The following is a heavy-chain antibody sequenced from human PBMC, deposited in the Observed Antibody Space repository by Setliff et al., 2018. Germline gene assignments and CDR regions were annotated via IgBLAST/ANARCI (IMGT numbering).Heavy chain of an antibody. D-gene: IGHD3-16*01. V-gene: IGHV3-53*01. J-gene: IGHJ5*01. CDR1: GFIFSTYW. CDR2: IYNSDSA. Sequence: GESLKISCAASGFIFSTYWMSWLRQAPGKGPEWVSVIYNSDSAYYADSVKGRFTISRDDSKNTVYLQMNNLRAEDTAVYYCARDLGNWFDSWGQGTLVTVSS. CDR3: ARDLGNWFDS.